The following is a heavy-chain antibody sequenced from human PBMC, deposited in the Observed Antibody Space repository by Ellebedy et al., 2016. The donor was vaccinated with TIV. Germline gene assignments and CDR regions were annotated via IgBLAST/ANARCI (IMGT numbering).Heavy chain of an antibody. Sequence: PGGSLRLSCAASGFSFSRYWTGWIRQPPGKGLEWVAHMKYDEIESYYANSVKGRFTISRDNARNSLYLQMRSLRVDDTAMYYCARDTVAVPDGNTFDFWGQGTMVTVST. CDR2: MKYDEIES. J-gene: IGHJ3*01. CDR1: GFSFSRYW. CDR3: ARDTVAVPDGNTFDF. D-gene: IGHD2-2*01. V-gene: IGHV3-7*04.